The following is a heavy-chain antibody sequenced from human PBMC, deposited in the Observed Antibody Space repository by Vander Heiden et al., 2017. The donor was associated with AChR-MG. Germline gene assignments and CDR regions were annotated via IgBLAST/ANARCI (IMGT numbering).Heavy chain of an antibody. V-gene: IGHV3-23*01. CDR2: ISGSGVGK. CDR3: ARGGGSCGDEVRDY. D-gene: IGHD2-21*01. J-gene: IGHJ4*02. Sequence: AQLLASGGGLVQPGASSRLSCAACALPFCNYAMSWVRQAPGKGLEWVSTISGSGVGKYYADTEKGRFTISRDNSKIKVYRQMNRMRVEDPAVYYCARGGGSCGDEVRDYWGRGPLVTVSS. CDR1: ALPFCNYA.